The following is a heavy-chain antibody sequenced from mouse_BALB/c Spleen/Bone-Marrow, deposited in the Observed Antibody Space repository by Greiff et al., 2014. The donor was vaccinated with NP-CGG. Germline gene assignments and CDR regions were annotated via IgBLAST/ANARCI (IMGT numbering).Heavy chain of an antibody. CDR3: ARHHRYPYYFDY. J-gene: IGHJ2*01. V-gene: IGHV1S130*01. CDR2: IHPNSGNI. D-gene: IGHD2-14*01. CDR1: GYTFTNSW. Sequence: QVQLQQSGSVLVRPGASVQLSCKASGYTFTNSWMHRAKQRPGQGLEWIGEIHPNSGNINYNEKFKGKATLTVDTSSSTAYVDLNSLTSEDSAVFYCARHHRYPYYFDYWGLGTTLTVSS.